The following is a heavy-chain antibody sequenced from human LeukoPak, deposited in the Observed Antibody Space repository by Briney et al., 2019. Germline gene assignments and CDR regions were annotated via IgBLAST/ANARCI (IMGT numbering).Heavy chain of an antibody. CDR2: ITRDGSST. CDR1: GFTFSSSW. CDR3: ARDPGYESWSPFWGGMDV. J-gene: IGHJ6*04. V-gene: IGHV3-74*01. Sequence: PGGSLRGSCAASGFTFSSSWMPWVRQAPGKGLMWVSRITRDGSSTTYADSVKGRFTTFRDNAKNTLYLQMDSLRDDDTAVYYCARDPGYESWSPFWGGMDVWGNGTTVIVSS. D-gene: IGHD3-16*01.